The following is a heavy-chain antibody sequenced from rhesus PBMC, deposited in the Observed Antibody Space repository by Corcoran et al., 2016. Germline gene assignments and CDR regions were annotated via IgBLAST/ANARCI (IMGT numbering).Heavy chain of an antibody. Sequence: QVQLQESGPGLVKPSETLSLTCAVSGDSFSGHWWSWIRQSPGKGLEWIGGLNGNDVSTNSNPSLKTRVTISKDASKNQFSLRLTSVTAADTAVYSCAAHGWIDVPFDYWGQGVLVTVSS. D-gene: IGHD5-12*01. J-gene: IGHJ4*01. V-gene: IGHV4-80*01. CDR3: AAHGWIDVPFDY. CDR1: GDSFSGHW. CDR2: LNGNDVST.